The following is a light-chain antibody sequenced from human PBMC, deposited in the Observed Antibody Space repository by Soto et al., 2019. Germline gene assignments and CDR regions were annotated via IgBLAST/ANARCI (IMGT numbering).Light chain of an antibody. CDR1: SSDIGSYNF. J-gene: IGLJ2*01. Sequence: QSVLTQPASGSGSPGQSITISCTGTSSDIGSYNFVSWYQHHPGKAPKLMISEVSNRPSGVSNRFSGSKSGNTASLTISGLQAEDEAHYYCSSYTSNNAYVVFGGGTKLTVL. CDR2: EVS. CDR3: SSYTSNNAYVV. V-gene: IGLV2-14*01.